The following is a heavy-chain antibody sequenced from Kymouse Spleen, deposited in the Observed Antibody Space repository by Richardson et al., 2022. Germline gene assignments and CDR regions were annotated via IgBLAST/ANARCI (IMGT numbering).Heavy chain of an antibody. J-gene: IGHJ6*02. CDR3: ASPYSSSWLDV. V-gene: IGHV4-34*01. CDR1: GGSFSGYY. D-gene: IGHD6-13*01. CDR2: INHSGST. Sequence: QVQLQQWGAGLLKPSETLSLTCAVYGGSFSGYYWSWIRQPPGKGLEWIGEINHSGSTNYNPSLKSRVTISVDTSKNQFSLKLSSVTAADTAVYYCASPYSSSWLDVWGQGTTVTVSS.